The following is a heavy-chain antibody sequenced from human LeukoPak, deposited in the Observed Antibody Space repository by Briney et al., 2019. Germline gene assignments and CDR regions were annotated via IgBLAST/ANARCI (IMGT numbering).Heavy chain of an antibody. J-gene: IGHJ4*02. CDR2: MNPNSGNT. Sequence: ASVKVSCKASGYTFTSYDINWVRQATGQGLEWMGWMNPNSGNTGYAQKFQGRVTITTDESTSTAYMELSSLRSEDTAVYYCARGPGIAAAFFDYWGQGTLVTVSS. V-gene: IGHV1-8*01. CDR1: GYTFTSYD. CDR3: ARGPGIAAAFFDY. D-gene: IGHD6-13*01.